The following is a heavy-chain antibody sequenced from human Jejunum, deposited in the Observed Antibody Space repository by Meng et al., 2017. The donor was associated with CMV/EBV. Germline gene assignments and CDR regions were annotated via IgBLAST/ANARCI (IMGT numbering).Heavy chain of an antibody. CDR1: FDNYG. V-gene: IGHV1-18*01. CDR3: TIDRRSRHSGDYYYFDY. Sequence: FDNYGISWVRQAPGQGLEWMGWIDTNDGNTDSAQKFKGRLTMTTDTYTTTAYMELRSLGSDDTAVYYCTIDRRSRHSGDYYYFDYRGQGVPVTVSS. J-gene: IGHJ4*02. CDR2: IDTNDGNT. D-gene: IGHD1-26*01.